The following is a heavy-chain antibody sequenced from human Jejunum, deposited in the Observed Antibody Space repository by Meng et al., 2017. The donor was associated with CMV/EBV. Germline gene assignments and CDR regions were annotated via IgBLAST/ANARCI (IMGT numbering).Heavy chain of an antibody. CDR1: GFIFTSYA. J-gene: IGHJ4*02. CDR3: ARFYCSSTSCPHVLFDY. D-gene: IGHD2-2*01. Sequence: QVRLVQSGAEVKKPGAAVKASCEASGFIFTSYAISWVRQAPGQGLQYMGWISAYNGNTNYAQELQGRVTMTTDTSTSTAYMELRSLRFDDTAVYYCARFYCSSTSCPHVLFDYWGQGTLVTVSS. V-gene: IGHV1-18*01. CDR2: ISAYNGNT.